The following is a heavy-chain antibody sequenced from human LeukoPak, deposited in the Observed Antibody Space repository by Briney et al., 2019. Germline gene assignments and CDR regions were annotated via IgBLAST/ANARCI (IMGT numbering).Heavy chain of an antibody. Sequence: GGSLRLSCAASGFTFTNFWMNWVRQTPGKGLMWVSRIQTDGSTRYAESVKGRFTISRDNAKNTVYLQMNTLSAEDTAIYYCARGLRWNDFNWFDSWGQGTLVTVSS. J-gene: IGHJ5*01. CDR2: IQTDGST. CDR3: ARGLRWNDFNWFDS. CDR1: GFTFTNFW. V-gene: IGHV3-74*01. D-gene: IGHD1-1*01.